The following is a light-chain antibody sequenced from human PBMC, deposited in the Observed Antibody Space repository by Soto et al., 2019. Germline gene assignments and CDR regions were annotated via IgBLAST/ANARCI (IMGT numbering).Light chain of an antibody. V-gene: IGKV3-20*01. Sequence: EIVLTQSPGTLSLSPGEKATLSSRASQSVGSAYLAGYQQKPGQAPRLLIYAASSRATGIPDRFSGSGSGTDFTLTISRLEPEDFAVYYCQQYGSSPGTFGQGTKVEIK. CDR3: QQYGSSPGT. CDR1: QSVGSAY. J-gene: IGKJ1*01. CDR2: AAS.